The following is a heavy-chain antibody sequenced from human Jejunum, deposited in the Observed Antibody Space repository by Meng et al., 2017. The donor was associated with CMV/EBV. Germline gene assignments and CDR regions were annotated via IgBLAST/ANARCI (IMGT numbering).Heavy chain of an antibody. CDR3: ARAYSGSYWIEY. D-gene: IGHD1-26*01. CDR1: GGSISTYY. V-gene: IGHV4-59*01. Sequence: VSGGSISTYYWTWVRQMPGKGLEWIGYVHRSGDTKYNPSLKSRVTISVDTAKNQFSVRLTSVTAADTAVYYCARAYSGSYWIEYWGQGTLVTVSS. J-gene: IGHJ4*02. CDR2: VHRSGDT.